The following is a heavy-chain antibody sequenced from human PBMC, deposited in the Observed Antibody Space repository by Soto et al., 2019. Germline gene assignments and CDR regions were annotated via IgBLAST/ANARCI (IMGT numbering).Heavy chain of an antibody. CDR3: AKAKSSGYVDY. CDR1: GFTFSSYG. Sequence: GGSLRLSCAASGFTFSSYGMHWVRQAPGKGLEWVAVISYYGSNKYYADSVKGRFTTSRDNSKNTLYLQMNSLRAEDTAGYYCAKAKSSGYVDYWGQGTLVTVAS. J-gene: IGHJ4*02. CDR2: ISYYGSNK. D-gene: IGHD6-19*01. V-gene: IGHV3-30*18.